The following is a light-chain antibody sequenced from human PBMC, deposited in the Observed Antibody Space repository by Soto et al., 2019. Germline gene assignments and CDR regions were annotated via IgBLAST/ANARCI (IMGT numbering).Light chain of an antibody. CDR1: QGIGFY. CDR3: QHVNSYPPFT. Sequence: IQLTQSPSSLSASVGDRVTITCRASQGIGFYLAWYQQKPGSAPQLLIYAASTLQSGVPSRFSGCGSGTNFTLTISGLQPEDFATYYCQHVNSYPPFTFGPGTTVDLK. V-gene: IGKV1-9*01. J-gene: IGKJ3*01. CDR2: AAS.